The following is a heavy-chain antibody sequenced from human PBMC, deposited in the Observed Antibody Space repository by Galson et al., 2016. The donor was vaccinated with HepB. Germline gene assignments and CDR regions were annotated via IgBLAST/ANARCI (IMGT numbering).Heavy chain of an antibody. CDR3: ARDLIAAGGLGFDS. CDR2: VFHTGTT. J-gene: IGHJ4*02. Sequence: ETLSLTCSISGGSISVYYWSWIRQSPGKGLEWIGYVFHTGTTYYNPSLRSRVTISVDASKNQFSLILKSLTAADTAVYYCARDLIAAGGLGFDSWGQGTLVTVSS. V-gene: IGHV4-59*01. CDR1: GGSISVYY. D-gene: IGHD6-13*01.